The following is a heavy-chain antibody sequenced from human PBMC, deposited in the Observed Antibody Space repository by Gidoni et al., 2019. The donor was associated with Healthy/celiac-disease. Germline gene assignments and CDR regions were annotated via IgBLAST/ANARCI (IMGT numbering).Heavy chain of an antibody. V-gene: IGHV4-34*01. CDR2: INHSGST. CDR1: GGSFSGYY. Sequence: QVQLQQWGAGLLKPSETLSLTCAVYGGSFSGYYWSWIRQPPGKGLEWIGEINHSGSTNYNPSLKSRVTISVDTSKNQFSLKLSSVTAADTAVYYCARGVVLDYWGQGTLVTVSS. CDR3: ARGVVLDY. J-gene: IGHJ4*02. D-gene: IGHD2-2*01.